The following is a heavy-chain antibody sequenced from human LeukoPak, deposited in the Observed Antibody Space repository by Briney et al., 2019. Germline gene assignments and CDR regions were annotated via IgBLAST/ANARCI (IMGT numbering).Heavy chain of an antibody. CDR3: AKDGYSYGSNYLDY. V-gene: IGHV3-23*01. CDR2: ISGSGGST. Sequence: GGSLRLSCAASGFTFSSYAMSWVRQAPGKGLEWVSGISGSGGSTYYADSVKGRFTISRDNSKNTLYLQMNNLRAEDTAVYYCAKDGYSYGSNYLDYWGQGTLVTVSS. D-gene: IGHD5-18*01. J-gene: IGHJ4*02. CDR1: GFTFSSYA.